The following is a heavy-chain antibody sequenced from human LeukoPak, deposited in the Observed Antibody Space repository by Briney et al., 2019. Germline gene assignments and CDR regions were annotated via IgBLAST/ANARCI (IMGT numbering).Heavy chain of an antibody. CDR1: GFTFSSYG. Sequence: PGGSLRLSCAASGFTFSSYGMHWVRQAPGKGLEWVAFIRYDGSNKYYADSVKGRFTISRDNSKNTLYLQTNSLRAEDTAVYYCAKDLSGYGDAFDIWGQGTMVTVSS. D-gene: IGHD3-3*01. CDR3: AKDLSGYGDAFDI. J-gene: IGHJ3*02. CDR2: IRYDGSNK. V-gene: IGHV3-30*02.